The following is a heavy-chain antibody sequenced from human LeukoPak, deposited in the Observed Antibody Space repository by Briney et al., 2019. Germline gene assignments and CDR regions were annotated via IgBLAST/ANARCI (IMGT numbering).Heavy chain of an antibody. Sequence: GRSLRLSCAACGFTFSSYAMHLVRQAPGKGLEWVAVISYDGSNKYYADSVRGRFTISRDNSKNTLYLQMNSLRAEDTAVYYCARDGYSSSHYYYYGMDVWGQGTTVTVSS. J-gene: IGHJ6*02. CDR2: ISYDGSNK. CDR1: GFTFSSYA. V-gene: IGHV3-30-3*01. CDR3: ARDGYSSSHYYYYGMDV. D-gene: IGHD6-6*01.